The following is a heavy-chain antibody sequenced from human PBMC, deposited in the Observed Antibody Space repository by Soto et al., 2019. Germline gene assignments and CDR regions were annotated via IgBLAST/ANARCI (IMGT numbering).Heavy chain of an antibody. CDR2: ISGSGGST. V-gene: IGHV3-23*01. Sequence: EVQLLESGGGLVQPGGSLRLSCAASGFTFSSYAMSWVRQAPGKGLEWVSAISGSGGSTYYADSVKGRFTISRDNSKNTLYLQMNSLGAEDTAVYYCAKDLGLGVIAGYPHDCWGQGTLVTVSS. CDR1: GFTFSSYA. D-gene: IGHD3-9*01. CDR3: AKDLGLGVIAGYPHDC. J-gene: IGHJ4*02.